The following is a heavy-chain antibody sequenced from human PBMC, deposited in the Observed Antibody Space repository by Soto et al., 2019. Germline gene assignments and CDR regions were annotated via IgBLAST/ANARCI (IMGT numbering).Heavy chain of an antibody. D-gene: IGHD1-1*01. CDR2: IDPSDSYT. CDR1: GYRFTNSW. Sequence: GESLKISCKGSGYRFTNSWITWVRQMPGKGLEWMGRIDPSDSYTNYSPSFQGHVTISVDKSISTAYLQWSSLKASDTAIYYCARLGYGYYFDYWGQGTLVTVSS. V-gene: IGHV5-10-1*01. J-gene: IGHJ4*02. CDR3: ARLGYGYYFDY.